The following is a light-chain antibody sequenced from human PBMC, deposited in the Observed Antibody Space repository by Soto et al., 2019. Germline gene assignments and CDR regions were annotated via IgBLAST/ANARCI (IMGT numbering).Light chain of an antibody. V-gene: IGLV2-8*01. CDR1: STDVGGYNY. CDR2: EVS. J-gene: IGLJ2*01. Sequence: QSALTQPPSAAGSPGQSVTISCTGTSTDVGGYNYVSWYQQYPGKAPKLMIYEVSKRPSGVPDRFSGSKSGNTASLTVSGLQAEDEADYYCAAWDDSLSGVVFGGGTKLTVL. CDR3: AAWDDSLSGVV.